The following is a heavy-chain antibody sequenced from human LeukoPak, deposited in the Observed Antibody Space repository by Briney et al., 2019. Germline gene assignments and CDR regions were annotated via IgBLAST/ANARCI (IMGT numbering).Heavy chain of an antibody. CDR1: GFTFSNHA. CDR3: VNGGVAVARY. V-gene: IGHV3-64D*09. Sequence: QSGGSLRLSCSASGFTFSNHAMHWVRQAPGKGLEYVSAISGTGGSTYYADSVKGRFTISRDNSKNTLFLQMSSLRPEDTAVYYCVNGGVAVARYWGQGTLVTVSS. CDR2: ISGTGGST. D-gene: IGHD6-19*01. J-gene: IGHJ4*02.